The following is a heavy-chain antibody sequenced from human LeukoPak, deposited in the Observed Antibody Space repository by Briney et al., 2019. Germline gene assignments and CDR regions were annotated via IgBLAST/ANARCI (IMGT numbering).Heavy chain of an antibody. V-gene: IGHV4-4*02. D-gene: IGHD2-15*01. CDR3: ARTVVAATPVVYYYYYMDV. CDR2: IYHSGST. CDR1: GGSISSTNW. Sequence: PSGTLSLTCAASGGSISSTNWWSWVRQSPGKGLEWIGEIYHSGSTNYNPSLRSRVTISVDTSKNQFSLKLSSVTAADTAVYYCARTVVAATPVVYYYYYMDVWGKGTTVTVSS. J-gene: IGHJ6*03.